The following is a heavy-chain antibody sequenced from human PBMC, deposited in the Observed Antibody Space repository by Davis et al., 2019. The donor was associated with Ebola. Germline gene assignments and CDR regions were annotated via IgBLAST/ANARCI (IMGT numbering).Heavy chain of an antibody. J-gene: IGHJ4*02. CDR2: ISGSGGRT. D-gene: IGHD4-11*01. Sequence: PGGSLRLSCAASGFTFGSYVMSWVRQAPGKGLEWVSAISGSGGRTYYPDSVKGRFTISRDNSNHTLYLQMNSLRAEDTAVYYCAIISPLQFDYWGQGTLVTVSS. V-gene: IGHV3-23*01. CDR3: AIISPLQFDY. CDR1: GFTFGSYV.